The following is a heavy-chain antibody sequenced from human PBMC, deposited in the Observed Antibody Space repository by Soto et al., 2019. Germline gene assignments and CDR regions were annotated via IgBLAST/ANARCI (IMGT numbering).Heavy chain of an antibody. J-gene: IGHJ6*01. CDR2: IWYDGSNK. CDR3: ARTTYYDFWSGPYGGYYGMDV. Sequence: QVQLVESGGGVVQPGRSLRLSCAASGFTFSSYGMHWVRQAPGKGLEWVAVIWYDGSNKYYADSVKGRFTISRDNSKNTLYLQMNSLRAEDTAVYYCARTTYYDFWSGPYGGYYGMDVW. CDR1: GFTFSSYG. D-gene: IGHD3-3*01. V-gene: IGHV3-33*01.